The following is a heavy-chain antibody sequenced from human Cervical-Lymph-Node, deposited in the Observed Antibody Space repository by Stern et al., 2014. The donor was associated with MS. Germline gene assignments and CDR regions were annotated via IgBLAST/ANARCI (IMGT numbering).Heavy chain of an antibody. CDR2: IIPIFGTA. Sequence: DQLVESGAEVKKPGSSVKVSCKASGGTFSSYAISWVRQAPGQGLEWMGGIIPIFGTANYAQKFQGRVTITADKSTSTAYMELSSLRSEDTAVYYCARTIDWLGYYYYGMDVWGQGTTVTVSS. J-gene: IGHJ6*02. CDR3: ARTIDWLGYYYYGMDV. V-gene: IGHV1-69*06. D-gene: IGHD3-9*01. CDR1: GGTFSSYA.